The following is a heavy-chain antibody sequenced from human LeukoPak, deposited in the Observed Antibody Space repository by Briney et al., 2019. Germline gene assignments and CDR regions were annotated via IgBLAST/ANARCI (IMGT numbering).Heavy chain of an antibody. CDR3: ASSIVVGDWFDP. CDR1: GGSGSSGSYY. CDR2: IYYSGST. V-gene: IGHV4-61*01. Sequence: PSETLSRTGTVSGGSGSSGSYYWSWIQQPPGKGLEWIGYIYYSGSTNYNPSLKSRVTISVDTSKNQFSLKLSSVTAADTAVYYCASSIVVGDWFDPWGQGTLVTVSS. D-gene: IGHD2-15*01. J-gene: IGHJ5*02.